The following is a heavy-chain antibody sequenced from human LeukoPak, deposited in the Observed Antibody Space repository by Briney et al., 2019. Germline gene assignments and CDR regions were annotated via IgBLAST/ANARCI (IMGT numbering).Heavy chain of an antibody. CDR2: INAGNGNT. CDR1: GYTFTSYA. D-gene: IGHD2-8*01. CDR3: ARPYCTNGVCYELEVGWFDP. V-gene: IGHV1-3*01. J-gene: IGHJ5*02. Sequence: ASVKVSCKASGYTFTSYAMHWVRQAPGQRLERMGWINAGNGNTKYSQKFQGRVTITRDTSASTAYMELSSLRSEDTAVYYCARPYCTNGVCYELEVGWFDPWGQGTLATVSS.